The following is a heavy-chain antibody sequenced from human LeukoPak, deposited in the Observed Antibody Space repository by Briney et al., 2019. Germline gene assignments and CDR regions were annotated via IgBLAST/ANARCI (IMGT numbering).Heavy chain of an antibody. CDR2: IYYSGST. V-gene: IGHV4-31*03. D-gene: IGHD2-2*01. CDR1: GGSISSGGYY. J-gene: IGHJ5*02. CDR3: ARDFSSTSCYGRRCNWFDP. Sequence: SETLSLTCTVSGGSISSGGYYWSWIRQHPGKGLEWIGYIYYSGSTYYNPSLKSRVTISVDTSKNQFSLKLSSVTAADTAVYYCARDFSSTSCYGRRCNWFDPWGQGTLVTVSS.